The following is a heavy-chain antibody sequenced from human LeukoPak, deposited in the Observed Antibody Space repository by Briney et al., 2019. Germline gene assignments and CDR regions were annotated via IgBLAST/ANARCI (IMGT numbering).Heavy chain of an antibody. J-gene: IGHJ6*02. CDR3: ARDHYGSGSLGYYYYYGMDV. D-gene: IGHD3-10*01. Sequence: SETLSLTCAVYGGSFSGYYWSWIRQPPGKGLEWIGEINHSGSTNYNPSLKSRVTISVDTSKNQFSLKLSSVTAADTAVYYCARDHYGSGSLGYYYYYGMDVWGQGTTVTVSS. CDR1: GGSFSGYY. V-gene: IGHV4-34*09. CDR2: INHSGST.